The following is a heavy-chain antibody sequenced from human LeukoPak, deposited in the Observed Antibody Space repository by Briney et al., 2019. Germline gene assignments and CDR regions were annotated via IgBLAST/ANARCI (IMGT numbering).Heavy chain of an antibody. V-gene: IGHV4-30-2*01. D-gene: IGHD6-19*01. CDR2: IYHSGST. Sequence: SETLSLTCTVSGGSISSGGYYWSWIRQPPGKGLEWIGYIYHSGSTYYNPSLKSRVTISVDRSKNQFSLKLSSVTAADTAVYYCARAFSSIAVAGFDYWGQGTLVTVSS. CDR3: ARAFSSIAVAGFDY. CDR1: GGSISSGGYY. J-gene: IGHJ4*02.